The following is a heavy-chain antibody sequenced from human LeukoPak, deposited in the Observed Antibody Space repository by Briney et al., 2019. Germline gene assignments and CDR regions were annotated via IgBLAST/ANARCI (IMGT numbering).Heavy chain of an antibody. Sequence: GASVKVSCKASGYTLTSYYMHWVRQAPGQGLEWMGIINPSGGSTSYAQKFQGRVTMTRDTSTSTVYMELSSLRSEDTAVYYCARDSTVVVPADQNWFDPWGQGTLVTVSS. V-gene: IGHV1-46*01. CDR3: ARDSTVVVPADQNWFDP. D-gene: IGHD2-2*01. J-gene: IGHJ5*02. CDR2: INPSGGST. CDR1: GYTLTSYY.